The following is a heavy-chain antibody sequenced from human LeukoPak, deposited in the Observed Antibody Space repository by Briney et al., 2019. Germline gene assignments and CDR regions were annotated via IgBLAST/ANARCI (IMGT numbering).Heavy chain of an antibody. CDR3: AKDTQNRRGYFDY. CDR1: GFTFSNYA. V-gene: IGHV3-23*01. CDR2: ISGSGGTT. J-gene: IGHJ4*02. D-gene: IGHD3-10*01. Sequence: GGSLRLSCAASGFTFSNYAMSWVRQAPGKGLEWVSLISGSGGTTYYTDSVKGRFTISRDNSKNTLSLQMNSLRAEDTAIYYCAKDTQNRRGYFDYWGQGTLVTVSS.